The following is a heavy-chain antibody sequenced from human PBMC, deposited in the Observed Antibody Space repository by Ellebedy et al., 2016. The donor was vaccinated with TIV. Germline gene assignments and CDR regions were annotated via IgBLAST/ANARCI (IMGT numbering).Heavy chain of an antibody. V-gene: IGHV1-24*01. CDR2: FDPELGET. CDR3: ATGERDSAAD. J-gene: IGHJ1*01. CDR1: GYTLSELS. D-gene: IGHD5-24*01. Sequence: AASVKVSCKVSGYTLSELSIHWVRQAPGKGLEWMGGFDPELGETIYAQKFQGRVTMTEDTSTDTAYMELSSLTSEDTAVYYCATGERDSAADWGRGTLVTVSS.